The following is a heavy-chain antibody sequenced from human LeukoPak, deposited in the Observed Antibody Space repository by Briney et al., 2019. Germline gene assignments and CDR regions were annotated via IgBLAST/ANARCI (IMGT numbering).Heavy chain of an antibody. Sequence: QTGGSLRLSCAASGFTFSTYNMNWVRQAPGKGLEWVSYISSTSSTIYYADSVKGRFTISRDNAENSLYLQMNSLRAEDTAVYYCARDLAWNVDYWGQGTLVTVSS. J-gene: IGHJ4*02. CDR2: ISSTSSTI. CDR3: ARDLAWNVDY. D-gene: IGHD1-1*01. CDR1: GFTFSTYN. V-gene: IGHV3-48*01.